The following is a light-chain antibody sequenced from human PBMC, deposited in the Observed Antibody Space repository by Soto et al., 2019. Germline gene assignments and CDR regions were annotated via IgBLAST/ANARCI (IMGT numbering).Light chain of an antibody. J-gene: IGKJ1*01. CDR1: QSVSTN. V-gene: IGKV3-20*01. CDR2: GAS. Sequence: EIVMTQSPATLSVPPGERATLSCRASQSVSTNFAWYQQKPGQAPRLLIYGASSRATGIPDRFSGSGSGTDFTLTISRLEPEDFAVYYCQQYGSSPVEFGQGTKVDIK. CDR3: QQYGSSPVE.